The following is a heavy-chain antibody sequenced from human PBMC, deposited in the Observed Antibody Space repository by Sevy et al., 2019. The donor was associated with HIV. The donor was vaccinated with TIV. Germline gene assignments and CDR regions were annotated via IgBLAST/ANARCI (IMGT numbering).Heavy chain of an antibody. V-gene: IGHV4-39*01. D-gene: IGHD6-6*01. Sequence: SETLSLTCTVSGGSISSSSYYWGWIRQPPGKGLEWIGGIYYSGSTYYNPSLKSRVTISVDTSKNQFSLKLSTVTAADTAVYYCAGHDRAAHAFDFWGQGTMVTVSS. CDR2: IYYSGST. CDR1: GGSISSSSYY. J-gene: IGHJ3*01. CDR3: AGHDRAAHAFDF.